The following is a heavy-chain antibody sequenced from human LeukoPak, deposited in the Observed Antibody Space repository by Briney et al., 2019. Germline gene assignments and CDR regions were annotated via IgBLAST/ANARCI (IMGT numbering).Heavy chain of an antibody. V-gene: IGHV3-48*03. CDR2: ISSSGSTI. D-gene: IGHD6-13*01. Sequence: PGGSLRLSCAASEFTFSSYEMNWVRQAPGKGLEWVSYISSSGSTIYYADSVKGRFTISRDNAKNSLYLQMNSLRAEDTAVYYCAREGRAADYYYMDVWGKGTTVTISS. CDR1: EFTFSSYE. J-gene: IGHJ6*03. CDR3: AREGRAADYYYMDV.